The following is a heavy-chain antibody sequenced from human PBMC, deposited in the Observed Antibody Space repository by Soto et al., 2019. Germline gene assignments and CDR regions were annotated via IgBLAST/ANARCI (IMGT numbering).Heavy chain of an antibody. CDR2: TTDTDGDR. J-gene: IGHJ4*02. CDR1: GITFRSSA. Sequence: EEQLLESGGDLVQPGGSLRLSCVASGITFRSSAMSWVRQAPGEGLEWVSTTTDTDGDRKYAVSVRGRFTISRANSKNTLYLQMSSLSAYASAVYYCARGSRDSYRGSRIFDLWGRGTRVTVSS. V-gene: IGHV3-23*01. D-gene: IGHD3-16*01. CDR3: ARGSRDSYRGSRIFDL.